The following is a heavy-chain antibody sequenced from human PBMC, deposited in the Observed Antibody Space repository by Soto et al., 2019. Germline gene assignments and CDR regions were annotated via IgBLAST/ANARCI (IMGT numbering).Heavy chain of an antibody. CDR2: LGYDGSNK. D-gene: IGHD1-1*01. J-gene: IGHJ6*02. CDR1: GFTFRNYG. Sequence: QVQLVESGGGVVQPGRSLRLSCAASGFTFRNYGMHWVRQAPGKGLEWVAVLGYDGSNKFYADSVKGRFTISRDNSKNTLYLPMNSLRAEDTAVYYCARDFQRNVPDKPRWGMDVWGQGTTVTVSS. V-gene: IGHV3-33*01. CDR3: ARDFQRNVPDKPRWGMDV.